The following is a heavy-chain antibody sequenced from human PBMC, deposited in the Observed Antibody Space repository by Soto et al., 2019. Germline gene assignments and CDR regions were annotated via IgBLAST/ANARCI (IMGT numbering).Heavy chain of an antibody. CDR1: SGSISTANW. V-gene: IGHV4-4*02. J-gene: IGHJ4*02. CDR2: IYHGGST. D-gene: IGHD2-15*01. CDR3: ARRGGGVVLAATTPFDY. Sequence: QVPLQESGPRLVRPSGTLSLTCTVSSGSISTANWWSWVRQPPGRGLEWIGEIYHGGSTNYNLSLKSRVTLSVDKSKNQCSLRLSSVTAADTATYYCARRGGGVVLAATTPFDYWGQGTLVTVSS.